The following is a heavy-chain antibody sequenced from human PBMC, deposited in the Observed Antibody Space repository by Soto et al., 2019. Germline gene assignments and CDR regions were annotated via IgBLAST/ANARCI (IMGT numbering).Heavy chain of an antibody. CDR1: GGTFSSYA. CDR2: IIPIFGTA. CDR3: ARYTYDSSGYYLGPFDY. J-gene: IGHJ4*02. Sequence: ASVKVSCKASGGTFSSYAISWVRQAPGQGLEWMGGIIPIFGTANYAQKFQGRVTITADESTSTAYMELSSLRSEDTAVYYCARYTYDSSGYYLGPFDYWGQGTLVTVSS. V-gene: IGHV1-69*13. D-gene: IGHD3-22*01.